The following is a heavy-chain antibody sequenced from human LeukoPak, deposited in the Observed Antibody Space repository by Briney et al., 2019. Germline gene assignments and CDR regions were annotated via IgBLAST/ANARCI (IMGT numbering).Heavy chain of an antibody. V-gene: IGHV3-7*04. Sequence: GGSLRLSCAASGFTFSSYWMSWVRQAPGKGLEWVANIKQDGSEKYYVDSVKGRFTISRDNAKNSLYLQMNSLRAEDTAVYYCARGTSDARYYFDYWGQGILVTVSS. CDR2: IKQDGSEK. D-gene: IGHD2-8*01. J-gene: IGHJ4*02. CDR3: ARGTSDARYYFDY. CDR1: GFTFSSYW.